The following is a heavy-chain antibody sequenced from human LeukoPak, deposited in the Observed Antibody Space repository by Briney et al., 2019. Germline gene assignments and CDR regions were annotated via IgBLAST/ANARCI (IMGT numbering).Heavy chain of an antibody. D-gene: IGHD4-23*01. V-gene: IGHV3-73*01. CDR1: GFTFSGYE. Sequence: GGSLRLSCATSGFTFSGYEMIWVRQAPGKGLEWVGRIRSKAYNYATAYAASVKGRFTISRDDSKNTAYLQMNSLKTEDTAVYYCTSIVTDTGGNFGFDYWGQGTLVTVSS. CDR2: IRSKAYNYAT. CDR3: TSIVTDTGGNFGFDY. J-gene: IGHJ4*02.